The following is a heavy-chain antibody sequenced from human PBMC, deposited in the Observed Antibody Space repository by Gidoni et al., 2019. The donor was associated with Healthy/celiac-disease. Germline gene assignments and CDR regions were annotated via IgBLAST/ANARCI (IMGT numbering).Heavy chain of an antibody. D-gene: IGHD4-4*01. CDR3: ATSPRYSNYGMDV. J-gene: IGHJ6*02. V-gene: IGHV1-2*02. CDR2: INPNSGGT. CDR1: GYTFTGYY. Sequence: QVQLGQSGAAVKKHGAPVKVSCKASGYTFTGYYMHWVRQAPGQGLEWMGWINPNSGGTNYAQKFQGRVTMTRDTSISAAYMELSRLRSDDTAVYYCATSPRYSNYGMDVWGQGTTVTVSS.